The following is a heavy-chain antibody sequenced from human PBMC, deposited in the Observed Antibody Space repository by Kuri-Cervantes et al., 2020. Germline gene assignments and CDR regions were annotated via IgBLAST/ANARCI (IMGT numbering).Heavy chain of an antibody. J-gene: IGHJ4*02. CDR3: ARAGGYGSGRHNYFDY. D-gene: IGHD3-10*01. Sequence: GESLKISCAASGFTFSSYGMHWVRQAPGKGLEWVAVIWYDGSNKYYADSVKGRFTISRDNAKNSLYLQMNSLRAEDTAVYYCARAGGYGSGRHNYFDYWGQGTLVTVSS. V-gene: IGHV3-33*01. CDR2: IWYDGSNK. CDR1: GFTFSSYG.